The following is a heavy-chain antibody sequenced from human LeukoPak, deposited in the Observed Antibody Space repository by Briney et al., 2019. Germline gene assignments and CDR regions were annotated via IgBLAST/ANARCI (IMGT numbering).Heavy chain of an antibody. CDR2: ISGSGGST. J-gene: IGHJ5*02. CDR1: GFTFSSYA. V-gene: IGHV3-23*01. D-gene: IGHD5-18*01. CDR3: AKGQGYSYGYH. Sequence: GGSLRLSCAASGFTFSSYAMSWVRQAPGKGLEWVSAISGSGGSTYFADSVKGRFTISRDNSKNTLYLQMNSLRAEDTAVYYCAKGQGYSYGYHWGQGTLVTVSS.